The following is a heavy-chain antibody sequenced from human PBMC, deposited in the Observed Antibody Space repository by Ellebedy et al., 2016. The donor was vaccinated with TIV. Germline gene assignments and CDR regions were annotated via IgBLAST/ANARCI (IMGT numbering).Heavy chain of an antibody. CDR3: AKDIRYCGGDCYEVDYFYGMHV. D-gene: IGHD2-21*02. J-gene: IGHJ6*02. CDR2: INWNSGRI. Sequence: GGSLRLXXTASGFTFITYAMSWVRQAPGKGLEWVSGINWNSGRIDYADSVKGRFTISRDNAKNSLYLQMNSLRPEDTALYFCAKDIRYCGGDCYEVDYFYGMHVWGQGTTVIVSS. CDR1: GFTFITYA. V-gene: IGHV3-9*01.